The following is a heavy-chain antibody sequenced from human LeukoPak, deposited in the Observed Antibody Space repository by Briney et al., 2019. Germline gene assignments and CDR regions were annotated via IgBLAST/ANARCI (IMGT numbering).Heavy chain of an antibody. J-gene: IGHJ4*02. V-gene: IGHV1-18*01. Sequence: ASVKVSCKASGYTFTSYGISWVRQAPGQGLEWMGWISAYNGNTNYAQKLQGRVTMTTDTSTSTAYMELRSLRSDDTAVYYCARALPYYYDSILTALDYWGQGTLVTVSS. D-gene: IGHD3-22*01. CDR3: ARALPYYYDSILTALDY. CDR2: ISAYNGNT. CDR1: GYTFTSYG.